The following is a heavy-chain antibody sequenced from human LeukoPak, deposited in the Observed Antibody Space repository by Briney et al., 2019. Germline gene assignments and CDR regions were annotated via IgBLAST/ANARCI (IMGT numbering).Heavy chain of an antibody. CDR3: ARDYYDSSGYPVAAFDY. CDR2: ISAYNGNT. CDR1: GYTFTSYD. D-gene: IGHD3-22*01. J-gene: IGHJ4*02. V-gene: IGHV1-18*01. Sequence: ASVKVSCKASGYTFTSYDINWVRQATGQGLEWMGWISAYNGNTNYAQKLQGRVTMTTDTSTSTAYMELRSLRSDDTAVYYCARDYYDSSGYPVAAFDYWGQGTLVTVSS.